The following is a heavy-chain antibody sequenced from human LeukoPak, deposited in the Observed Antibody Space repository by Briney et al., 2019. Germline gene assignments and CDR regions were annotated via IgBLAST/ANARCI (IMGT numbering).Heavy chain of an antibody. CDR3: ARGGGLDV. CDR1: GFTSSSYW. CDR2: INHNGNVN. D-gene: IGHD3-16*01. Sequence: GGSLRLSCAASGFTSSSYWMNWARKARGKGLELVASINHNGNVNYYVDSVKGRFTISRDNAKNSLYLQMSNLRAEDTAVYFCARGGGLDVWGQGATVTVSS. J-gene: IGHJ6*02. V-gene: IGHV3-7*03.